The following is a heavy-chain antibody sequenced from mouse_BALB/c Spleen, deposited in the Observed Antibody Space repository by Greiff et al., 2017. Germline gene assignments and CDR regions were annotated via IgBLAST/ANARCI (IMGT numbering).Heavy chain of an antibody. CDR3: ARVAEGNSAWFAY. D-gene: IGHD2-1*01. CDR1: GFSLTSYG. Sequence: VQLVESGPDLVAPSQSLSITCTVSGFSLTSYGVHWVRQPPGKGLEWLGVIWAGGSTNYNSALMSRLSISKDNSKSQVFLKMNSLQTDDTAMYYCARVAEGNSAWFAYWGQGTLVTVSA. J-gene: IGHJ3*01. CDR2: IWAGGST. V-gene: IGHV2-9*02.